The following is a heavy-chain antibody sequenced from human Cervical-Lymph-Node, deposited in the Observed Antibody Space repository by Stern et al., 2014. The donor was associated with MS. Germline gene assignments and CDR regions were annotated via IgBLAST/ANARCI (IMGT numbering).Heavy chain of an antibody. V-gene: IGHV3-21*01. CDR3: ARDARLGNYYGMDV. CDR2: ITGSGSYI. D-gene: IGHD7-27*01. CDR1: GFTFSTYS. Sequence: DQLVESGGGLVKPGGSLRLSCAASGFTFSTYSMTWVRQAPGKGLEWVSSITGSGSYIYYADLVKGRFTISRDNAENSLYLQMNSLRVEDTAVYYCARDARLGNYYGMDVWGQGTTVTVSS. J-gene: IGHJ6*02.